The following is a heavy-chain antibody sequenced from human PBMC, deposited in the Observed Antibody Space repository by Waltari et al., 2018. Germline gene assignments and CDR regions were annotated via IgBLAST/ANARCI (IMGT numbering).Heavy chain of an antibody. CDR2: MSYSGAT. D-gene: IGHD5-12*01. CDR1: VVSISSNGPY. J-gene: IGHJ3*01. CDR3: ATYIGASVGTAAFDV. Sequence: QLQLQESGPGLVKPSETLSLTCSVSVVSISSNGPYWGWIRQTPGQGLEWIGTMSYSGATYSSPSLKSRVTISRDTSKNQLSLKLGSVTAADTAVYYCATYIGASVGTAAFDVWGQGTKVTVSS. V-gene: IGHV4-39*01.